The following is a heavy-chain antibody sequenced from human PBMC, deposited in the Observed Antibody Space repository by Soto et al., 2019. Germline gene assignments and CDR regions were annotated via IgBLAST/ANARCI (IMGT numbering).Heavy chain of an antibody. CDR2: INPSGGST. CDR1: GYTFTSYY. J-gene: IGHJ6*02. Sequence: QVQLVQSGAEVKKPGASVKVSCKASGYTFTSYYMHWVRQAPGQGLEWMGIINPSGGSTSYAQKFQGRVTMTRDTSTSTVYMELSSLRSEDTAVYYCARDHRAVVTPYGMDVWGQGTTVTVSS. CDR3: ARDHRAVVTPYGMDV. D-gene: IGHD2-15*01. V-gene: IGHV1-46*01.